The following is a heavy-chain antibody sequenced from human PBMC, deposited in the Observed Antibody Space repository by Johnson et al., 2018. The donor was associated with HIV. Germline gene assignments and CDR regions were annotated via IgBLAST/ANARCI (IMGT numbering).Heavy chain of an antibody. V-gene: IGHV3-20*04. CDR2: INWNGGST. D-gene: IGHD1-26*01. Sequence: VQLVESGGGVVRPGGSLRLSCAASGFAFDEFDDYGMSWVRQAPGKGLEWVSGINWNGGSTGYADSVKGRFTISRDNAKNSLYLQMNSLRAEDTALYYCAKEYSGSYPPDAFDIWGQGTMVTVSS. CDR3: AKEYSGSYPPDAFDI. J-gene: IGHJ3*02. CDR1: GFAFDEFDDYG.